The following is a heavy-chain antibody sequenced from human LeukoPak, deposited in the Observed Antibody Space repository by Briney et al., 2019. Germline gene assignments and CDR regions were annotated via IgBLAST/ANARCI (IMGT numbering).Heavy chain of an antibody. Sequence: GGSLRLSCAASGFTFSGFSMSWVRQSPTKGLEWVANIKQDGSERYYVDSVKGRFTISKDNAKNSLSLQMNNLRVEDTAVYYCARAGSHWHYVYWGQGTVVTVSS. D-gene: IGHD3-10*01. CDR2: IKQDGSER. V-gene: IGHV3-7*01. J-gene: IGHJ4*02. CDR3: ARAGSHWHYVY. CDR1: GFTFSGFS.